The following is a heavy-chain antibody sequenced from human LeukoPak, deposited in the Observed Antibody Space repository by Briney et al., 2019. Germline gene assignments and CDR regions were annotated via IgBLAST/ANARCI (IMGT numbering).Heavy chain of an antibody. CDR1: GGSISSGSYS. D-gene: IGHD4-17*01. Sequence: SETLSLTCTVSGGSISSGSYSWSWIRQPAGKGLEWIGRIYTSGSTNYNPSLKSRVTISVDTSKNQFSLKLSSVTAADTAVYYCARVRGDYGEDSYYYYMDVWGKGTTVTVS. V-gene: IGHV4-61*02. J-gene: IGHJ6*03. CDR3: ARVRGDYGEDSYYYYMDV. CDR2: IYTSGST.